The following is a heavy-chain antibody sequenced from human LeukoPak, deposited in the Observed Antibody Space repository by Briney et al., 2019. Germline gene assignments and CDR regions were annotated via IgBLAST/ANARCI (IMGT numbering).Heavy chain of an antibody. D-gene: IGHD5-24*01. Sequence: GGSLRLSCAASGFTFTSYWMHWVRQVPGKGLVWVSRITSDGSSTSYAGPVKGRFTISRDNAKNTLYLQMNSLRPEDTAVYYCASGDGHGFDIWGQGTMVTVSS. CDR2: ITSDGSST. CDR3: ASGDGHGFDI. J-gene: IGHJ3*02. CDR1: GFTFTSYW. V-gene: IGHV3-74*01.